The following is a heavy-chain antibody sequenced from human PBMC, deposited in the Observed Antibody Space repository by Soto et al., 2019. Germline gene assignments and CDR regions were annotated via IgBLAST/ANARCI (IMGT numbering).Heavy chain of an antibody. J-gene: IGHJ6*02. V-gene: IGHV1-46*03. CDR1: GYTFTSYY. CDR2: INPSGGST. CDR3: AILPRGYCSSTSCSLVYYYGMDV. Sequence: ASVKVSCKASGYTFTSYYMHWVRQAPGQGLEWMGIINPSGGSTSYAQKFQGRVTMTRDTSTSTVYMELSSLRSEDTAVYYCAILPRGYCSSTSCSLVYYYGMDVWGQGTTVTVSS. D-gene: IGHD2-2*01.